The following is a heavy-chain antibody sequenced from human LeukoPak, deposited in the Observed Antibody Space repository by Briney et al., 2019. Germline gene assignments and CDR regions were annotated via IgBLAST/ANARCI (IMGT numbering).Heavy chain of an antibody. CDR3: AKGLLGWFGELSGDY. CDR2: ISGSGGST. CDR1: GFTFSSYA. D-gene: IGHD3-10*01. V-gene: IGHV3-23*01. Sequence: PGGSLRLSCAASGFTFSSYAMSWVRQAPGKGLEWVSAISGSGGSTYYADSVKGRFTISRDNSKNTLYLQMNSLRAEDTAVYYCAKGLLGWFGELSGDYWGQGTLVTVSS. J-gene: IGHJ4*02.